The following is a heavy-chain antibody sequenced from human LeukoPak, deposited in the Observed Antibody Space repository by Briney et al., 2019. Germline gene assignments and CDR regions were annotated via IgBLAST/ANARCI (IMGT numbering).Heavy chain of an antibody. Sequence: TSVKVSCKASGYTFRGNYIHWLRQAPGQGLQWMGWIDANNGDTKSAQKFQGRVTMSRDTSISTAYMDLSSLSPDDAAVYYCARDPSSVTLYFFDYWGQGTQVTVSS. V-gene: IGHV1-2*02. CDR3: ARDPSSVTLYFFDY. CDR2: IDANNGDT. CDR1: GYTFRGNY. D-gene: IGHD4-11*01. J-gene: IGHJ4*02.